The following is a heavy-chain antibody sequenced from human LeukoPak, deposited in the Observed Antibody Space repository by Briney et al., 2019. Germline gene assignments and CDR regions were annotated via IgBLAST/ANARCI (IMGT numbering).Heavy chain of an antibody. Sequence: ASVKVSCKASGYTFTSYGISWVRQAPGQGLEWMGWISAYNGNTNYAQKLQGRVTMTTDTSTSTAYMERRSLRSDDTAVYYCARRSDIVATIDFDYWGQGTLVTVSS. J-gene: IGHJ4*02. CDR2: ISAYNGNT. D-gene: IGHD5-12*01. CDR3: ARRSDIVATIDFDY. CDR1: GYTFTSYG. V-gene: IGHV1-18*01.